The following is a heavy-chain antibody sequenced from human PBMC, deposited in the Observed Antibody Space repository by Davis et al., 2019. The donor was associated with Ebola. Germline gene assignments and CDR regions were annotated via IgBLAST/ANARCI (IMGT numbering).Heavy chain of an antibody. V-gene: IGHV3-7*01. D-gene: IGHD5-18*01. CDR1: GFTFSSYW. J-gene: IGHJ6*04. Sequence: PGGSLRLSCAASGFTFSSYWMSWVRQAPGKGLEWVANIKQDGSDKFYVDSVRGRFTISTDNAKNSLYLQMNSLRAEDTAVYYCARGWLRGGMDVWGEGTTVTVSS. CDR2: IKQDGSDK. CDR3: ARGWLRGGMDV.